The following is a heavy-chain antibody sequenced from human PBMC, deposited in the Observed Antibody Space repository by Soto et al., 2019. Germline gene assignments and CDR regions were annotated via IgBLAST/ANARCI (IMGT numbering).Heavy chain of an antibody. CDR3: AKGRGTYGGAYDY. CDR1: GFIFTTYG. Sequence: QVQVVESGGGVVQPGRSLRLSCAASGFIFTTYGMHWVRQAPGKGLEWVADISSDGKDKYYAESVKGRFIISRDNFRNTVYLQMNSLRPEDTAVYYCAKGRGTYGGAYDYWGQGTLVAVSS. CDR2: ISSDGKDK. V-gene: IGHV3-30*18. D-gene: IGHD1-26*01. J-gene: IGHJ4*02.